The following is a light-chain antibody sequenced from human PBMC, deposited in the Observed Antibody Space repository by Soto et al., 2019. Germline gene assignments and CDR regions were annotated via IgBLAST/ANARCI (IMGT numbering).Light chain of an antibody. J-gene: IGKJ1*01. CDR3: HQYYSIPRT. V-gene: IGKV4-1*01. CDR2: WAS. CDR1: QSVLYSSNNKNY. Sequence: DIVMTQSPDSLAVTLGERATINCKSSQSVLYSSNNKNYLAWYQQKPGQPPNLLISWASTRESGVPDRFSGSGYGTDFTLTISSLQAEDVAVYYCHQYYSIPRTFGQGTKVEIK.